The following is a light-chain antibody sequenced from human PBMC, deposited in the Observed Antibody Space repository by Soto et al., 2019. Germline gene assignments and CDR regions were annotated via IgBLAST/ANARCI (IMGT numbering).Light chain of an antibody. Sequence: EIALTQSLDTLCLSPGEKATLSGLASQSVCNNYLAWYQQKPGQAPRLLIYGASRRATGIPDRFSGRESGTDFTLTITTLEPEDSAVYFCQQYASSPYTFGQGTKVDIK. V-gene: IGKV3-20*01. CDR3: QQYASSPYT. CDR2: GAS. J-gene: IGKJ2*01. CDR1: QSVCNNY.